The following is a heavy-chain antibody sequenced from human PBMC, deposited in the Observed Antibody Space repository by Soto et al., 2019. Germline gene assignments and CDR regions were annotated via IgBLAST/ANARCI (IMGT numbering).Heavy chain of an antibody. Sequence: SVKVSCKASGGTFSSYTISWVRQAPGQGLEWMGRIIPILGIANYAQKFQGRVTITADKSTSTAYMELSSLRSEDTAVYYCARPDADDYGDTFDYWGQGTLVTVSS. J-gene: IGHJ4*02. CDR1: GGTFSSYT. D-gene: IGHD4-17*01. CDR3: ARPDADDYGDTFDY. CDR2: IIPILGIA. V-gene: IGHV1-69*02.